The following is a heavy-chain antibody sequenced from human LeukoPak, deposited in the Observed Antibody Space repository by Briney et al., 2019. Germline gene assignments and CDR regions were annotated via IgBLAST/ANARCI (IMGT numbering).Heavy chain of an antibody. J-gene: IGHJ5*02. CDR1: GGSISSYY. CDR2: IYYSGST. V-gene: IGHV4-59*08. Sequence: KPSETLSLTCTVSGGSISSYYWSWIRQPPGKGLEWIGYIYYSGSTNYNPSLKSRVTISVDTSKNQFSLKLSSVTAADTAVYYCARRVNAVAGRSWAWFDPWGQGTLVTVSS. CDR3: ARRVNAVAGRSWAWFDP. D-gene: IGHD6-19*01.